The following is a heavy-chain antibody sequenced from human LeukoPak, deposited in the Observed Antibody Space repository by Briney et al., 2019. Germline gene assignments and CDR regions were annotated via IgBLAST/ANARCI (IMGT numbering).Heavy chain of an antibody. J-gene: IGHJ4*02. CDR2: IGIDSGNT. CDR3: ARDYKYAFDN. CDR1: GFTFSDC. D-gene: IGHD5-24*01. Sequence: LPGGSLRLSCAASGFTFSDCMNWVRQAPGRGLKCISYIGIDSGNTNYADSVKGRFTMSGDKAKNSLYLQMNSLRVEDTAVYYCARDYKYAFDNWGQGTLVTVSS. V-gene: IGHV3-48*01.